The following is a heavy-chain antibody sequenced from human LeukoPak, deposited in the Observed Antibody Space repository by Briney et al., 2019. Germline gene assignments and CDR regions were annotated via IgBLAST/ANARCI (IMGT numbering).Heavy chain of an antibody. CDR3: ARDFGRWYFDY. CDR1: GFIFSTYE. V-gene: IGHV3-48*03. CDR2: IRSSGSTI. J-gene: IGHJ4*02. D-gene: IGHD4-23*01. Sequence: PGGSLRLSCAASGFIFSTYEMIWVRQAPGKGLECVSYIRSSGSTIYYADSVKGRFTISRDNAKNSLYLQMNSLRAEDTAVYYCARDFGRWYFDYWGQGTLVTVSS.